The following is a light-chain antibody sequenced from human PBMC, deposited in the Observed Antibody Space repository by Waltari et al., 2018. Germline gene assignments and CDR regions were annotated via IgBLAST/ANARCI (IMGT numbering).Light chain of an antibody. Sequence: ETVLTQSPVTLSLSPGERATLSCRASQNVNNSLAWYQQKPGQAPRLLIYDTSNRATGIPARFSGSGSGTDFTLTISSLEPEDFAVYYCQQRHSWPLTFGGGTKVEIK. CDR2: DTS. CDR1: QNVNNS. J-gene: IGKJ4*01. V-gene: IGKV3-11*01. CDR3: QQRHSWPLT.